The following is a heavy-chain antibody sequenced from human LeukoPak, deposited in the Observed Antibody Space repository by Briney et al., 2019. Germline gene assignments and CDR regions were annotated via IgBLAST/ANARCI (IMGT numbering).Heavy chain of an antibody. J-gene: IGHJ6*02. CDR2: TYYRSKWYN. CDR1: GDSVSNNSAA. V-gene: IGHV6-1*01. CDR3: ARDRSGMDYYYYYGMDV. D-gene: IGHD6-13*01. Sequence: SQTLSLTCAISGDSVSNNSAAWNWIRQSPSRGLKWLGRTYYRSKWYNDYAVSVKSRITINPDTSKNQFSLQLNSVTPEDTAVYYCARDRSGMDYYYYYGMDVWGQGTTVTVSS.